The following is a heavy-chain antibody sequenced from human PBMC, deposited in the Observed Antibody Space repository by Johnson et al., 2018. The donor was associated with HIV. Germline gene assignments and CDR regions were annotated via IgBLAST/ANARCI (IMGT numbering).Heavy chain of an antibody. CDR1: GFTFGGEW. CDR2: IKTDGSNT. J-gene: IGHJ3*02. V-gene: IGHV3-74*01. Sequence: VQLVESGGGLVQPGGSLRLSCVASGFTFGGEWMHWVRQAPGQGLVWVSRIKTDGSNTAYADSLRGRFTISGDNAKSTLYLHMNSLRAEDTALYYCARDEDAIMIVVAGGAFDIWGQGTMVTVSS. D-gene: IGHD3-22*01. CDR3: ARDEDAIMIVVAGGAFDI.